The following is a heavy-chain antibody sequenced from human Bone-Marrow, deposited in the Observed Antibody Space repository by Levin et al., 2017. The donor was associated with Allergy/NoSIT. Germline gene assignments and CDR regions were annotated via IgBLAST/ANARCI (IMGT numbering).Heavy chain of an antibody. V-gene: IGHV3-9*01. D-gene: IGHD3-22*01. CDR1: GFTFDDYA. CDR2: ISWNSGSI. CDR3: AKAYYYDSSGPSWYFDL. Sequence: PGGSLRLSCAASGFTFDDYAMHWVRQAPGKGLEWVSGISWNSGSIGYADSVKGRFTISRDNAKNSLYLQMNSLRAEDTALYYCAKAYYYDSSGPSWYFDLWGRGTLVTVSS. J-gene: IGHJ2*01.